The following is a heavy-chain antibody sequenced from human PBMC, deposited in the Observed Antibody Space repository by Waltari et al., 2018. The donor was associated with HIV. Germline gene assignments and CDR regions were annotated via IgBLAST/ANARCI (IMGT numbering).Heavy chain of an antibody. Sequence: VQLVESGGGVVQPGGSLRLSCSASGFAFKNFAMHWVCQAPGKGLEWVAVISYDGDQYYADSVKGRFTISRDNSKKSLFLQMSSLRPEDSAVYYCAKVAGRSGSYSHYYYGMDVWGQGTTVTVS. CDR2: ISYDGDQ. V-gene: IGHV3-30*18. CDR3: AKVAGRSGSYSHYYYGMDV. D-gene: IGHD1-26*01. CDR1: GFAFKNFA. J-gene: IGHJ6*02.